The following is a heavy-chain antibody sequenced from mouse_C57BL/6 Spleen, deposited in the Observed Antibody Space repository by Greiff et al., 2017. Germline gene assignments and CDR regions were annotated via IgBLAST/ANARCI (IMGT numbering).Heavy chain of an antibody. V-gene: IGHV5-17*01. CDR3: ARFDYDGGYFDY. CDR2: ISSGSSTI. Sequence: EVHLVESGGGLVKPGGSLKLSCAASGFTFSDYGMHWVRQAPEKGLEWVAYISSGSSTIYYADTVKGRFTITRDHAKKTLFLQMTSLRSEDTAMYYCARFDYDGGYFDYWGQGTTLTVAS. J-gene: IGHJ2*01. CDR1: GFTFSDYG. D-gene: IGHD2-4*01.